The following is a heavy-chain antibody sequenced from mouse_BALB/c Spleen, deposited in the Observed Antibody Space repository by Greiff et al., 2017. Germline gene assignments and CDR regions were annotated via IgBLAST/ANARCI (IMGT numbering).Heavy chain of an antibody. D-gene: IGHD2-1*01. CDR1: GYSFTSYW. CDR2: IDPSDSET. Sequence: QVQLKQSGPQLVRPGASVKISCKASGYSFTSYWMHWVQQSPGQGLEWIGMIDPSDSETRLNQKFKDKATLNVDKSSSTAYMQLSSPTSEDSAVYYCARNYGNSYYAMDYWGQGTSVTVSS. V-gene: IGHV1S126*01. CDR3: ARNYGNSYYAMDY. J-gene: IGHJ4*01.